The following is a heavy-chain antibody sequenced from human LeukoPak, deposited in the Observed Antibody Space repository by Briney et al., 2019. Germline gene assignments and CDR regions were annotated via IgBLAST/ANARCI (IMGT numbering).Heavy chain of an antibody. CDR2: INANSGTT. CDR3: AKPISGGLAVTADWFHP. CDR1: GFAFNVYA. Sequence: GGSLRLSCAASGFAFNVYAMSWLRQPPGKGLEWVSTINANSGTTSYAASVRGRFTISRDNSKNTLYLQVNTLRADDTATYYCAKPISGGLAVTADWFHPWGQGTLVVVSS. J-gene: IGHJ5*01. V-gene: IGHV3-23*01. D-gene: IGHD6-19*01.